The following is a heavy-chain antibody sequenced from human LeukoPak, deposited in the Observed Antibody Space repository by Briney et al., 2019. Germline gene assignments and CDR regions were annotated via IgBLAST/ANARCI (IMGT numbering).Heavy chain of an antibody. CDR1: GGSISSYY. CDR2: IYYSGST. V-gene: IGHV4-59*01. J-gene: IGHJ6*02. CDR3: ARDNRVCSGGSCYSRYYYGMDV. Sequence: SETLSLTCTVSGGSISSYYWSWIRQPPGKGLEWIGYIYYSGSTNYNPSLKSRVTISVDTSKNQFSLKLSSVTAADTAVYYCARDNRVCSGGSCYSRYYYGMDVWGQGTTVTVSS. D-gene: IGHD2-15*01.